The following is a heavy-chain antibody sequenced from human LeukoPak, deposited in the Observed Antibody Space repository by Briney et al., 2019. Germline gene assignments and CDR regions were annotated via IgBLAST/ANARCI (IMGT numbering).Heavy chain of an antibody. D-gene: IGHD2-2*02. CDR2: IIPIFGTA. CDR1: GGTFSSYA. CDR3: ARGGGLDCSSTSCYREDY. Sequence: SVKVSCKASGGTFSSYAISWVRQAPGQGLEWMGGIIPIFGTANYAQKFQGRVTITADESTSTAYMELSSLRSEDTAVYYCARGGGLDCSSTSCYREDYWGQGTLVTASS. V-gene: IGHV1-69*13. J-gene: IGHJ4*02.